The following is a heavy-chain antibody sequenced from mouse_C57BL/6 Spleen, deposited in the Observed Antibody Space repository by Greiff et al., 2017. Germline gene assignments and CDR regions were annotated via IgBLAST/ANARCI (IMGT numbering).Heavy chain of an antibody. CDR3: ATEAYDYDGLDY. D-gene: IGHD2-4*01. Sequence: QVQLQQPGAELVRPGSSVKLSCKASGYTFTSYWMDWVKQRPGQGLEWIGNIYPSDSETHYNQKFKDKATLTVDKSSSTAYMQLSSLTSEDSAVYYCATEAYDYDGLDYWGQGTSVTVSS. CDR2: IYPSDSET. CDR1: GYTFTSYW. V-gene: IGHV1-61*01. J-gene: IGHJ4*01.